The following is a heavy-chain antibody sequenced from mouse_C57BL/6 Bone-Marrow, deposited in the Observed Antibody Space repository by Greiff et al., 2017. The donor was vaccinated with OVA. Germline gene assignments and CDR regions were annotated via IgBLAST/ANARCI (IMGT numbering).Heavy chain of an antibody. CDR3: ARDGYYRYYAMDY. Sequence: EVKVVESGGGLVQPGGSLKLSCAASGFTFSDYYMYWVRQTPEKRLEWVAYISNGGGSTYYPDTVKGRFTISRDNAKNTLYLQMSRLKSEDTAMYYCARDGYYRYYAMDYWGQGTSVTVSS. CDR1: GFTFSDYY. CDR2: ISNGGGST. J-gene: IGHJ4*01. D-gene: IGHD2-3*01. V-gene: IGHV5-12*01.